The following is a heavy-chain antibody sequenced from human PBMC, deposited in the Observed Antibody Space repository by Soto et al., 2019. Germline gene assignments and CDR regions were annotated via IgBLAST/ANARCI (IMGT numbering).Heavy chain of an antibody. D-gene: IGHD3-3*01. CDR1: GFTFTTCG. J-gene: IGHJ6*03. CDR2: ISHDGSNK. V-gene: IGHV3-30*03. CDR3: ASNYYDFWCRSYDYYYLDV. Sequence: QVQLVESGGGVVQPGRSLRLSCAASGFTFTTCGMHWVRQAPGKGLEWVTLISHDGSNKYYAESVKGRFTISRDNSKNTLNLQMNSLRAEDTAVYYCASNYYDFWCRSYDYYYLDVWGKGTKVTVSS.